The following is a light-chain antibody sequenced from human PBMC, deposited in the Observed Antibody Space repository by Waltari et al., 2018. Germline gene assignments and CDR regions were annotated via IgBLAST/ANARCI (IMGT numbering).Light chain of an antibody. CDR3: CSYAGTYYV. V-gene: IGLV2-11*01. Sequence: QSALTQPRPVSGSPGQSVTISCTGTSSDVGGYNYVSWYQQHPGKAPKLMIYDVTKRPSGVPYRFSGSKSGNTASLTISGLQAEDEADYYCCSYAGTYYVFGTGTKVTVL. CDR2: DVT. J-gene: IGLJ1*01. CDR1: SSDVGGYNY.